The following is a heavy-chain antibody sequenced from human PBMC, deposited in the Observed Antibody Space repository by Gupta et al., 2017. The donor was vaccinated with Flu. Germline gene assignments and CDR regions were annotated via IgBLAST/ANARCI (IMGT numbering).Heavy chain of an antibody. V-gene: IGHV3-23*01. CDR1: GFTFGSYA. J-gene: IGHJ4*02. CDR3: AKDLPQYSGSYHFDY. CDR2: ISATGGST. D-gene: IGHD1-26*01. Sequence: EVQLLESGGGLVQPGGSLRLACAASGFTFGSYAMGWVRQAPGKGLEWVSGISATGGSTYFADSVKGRFTISRDNSKDTLYLQMKGLRAEDTAVYFCAKDLPQYSGSYHFDYWGQGTLVTVSS.